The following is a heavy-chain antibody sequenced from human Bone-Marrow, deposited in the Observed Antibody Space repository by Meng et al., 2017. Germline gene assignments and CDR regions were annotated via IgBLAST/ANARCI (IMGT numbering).Heavy chain of an antibody. J-gene: IGHJ4*02. Sequence: GGSLRLSCAASGFTFSSYAMHWVRQAPGKGLEWVAVISYDGSNKYYADSVKGRFTISRDNSKNTVFLHINSLRPEDTAVYYCARSPIDKYDLSALPLDYWGEGTLVTVSS. CDR2: ISYDGSNK. D-gene: IGHD3-16*01. CDR3: ARSPIDKYDLSALPLDY. V-gene: IGHV3-30*01. CDR1: GFTFSSYA.